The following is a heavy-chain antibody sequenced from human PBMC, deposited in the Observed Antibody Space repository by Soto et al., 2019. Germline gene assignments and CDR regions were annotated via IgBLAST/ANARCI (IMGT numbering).Heavy chain of an antibody. D-gene: IGHD4-17*01. CDR3: ARDYGSPWAYYGMDV. CDR2: IWYDGSNK. Sequence: PGGSLRLSCAASGFTLSGYAMTWVRPAPGKGLEWVAVIWYDGSNKYYADSVKGRFTISRDNSKNTLYLEMNSLRAEDTAVYYCARDYGSPWAYYGMDVWGQGTTVTVSS. J-gene: IGHJ6*02. CDR1: GFTLSGYA. V-gene: IGHV3-33*08.